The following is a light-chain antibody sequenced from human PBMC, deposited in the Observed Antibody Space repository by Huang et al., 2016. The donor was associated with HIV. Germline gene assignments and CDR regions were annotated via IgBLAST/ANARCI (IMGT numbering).Light chain of an antibody. CDR1: QDISNY. Sequence: DIQMTQSPSSLSASVGDRVTITCQASQDISNYLNWYQQKPGKAPKLLIYDASNLKTGVPTRFRGSGSGTDFTFTINSMQPEDIATYYCQQYGNLPPWTFGQGTKVEIK. V-gene: IGKV1-33*01. CDR3: QQYGNLPPWT. J-gene: IGKJ1*01. CDR2: DAS.